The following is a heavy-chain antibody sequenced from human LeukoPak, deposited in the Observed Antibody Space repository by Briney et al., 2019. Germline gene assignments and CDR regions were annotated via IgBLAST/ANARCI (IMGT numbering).Heavy chain of an antibody. J-gene: IGHJ4*02. D-gene: IGHD3-22*01. Sequence: PSETLSLTCTVSGGSISSSSYYWGWIRQPPGKGLEWIGSIYYSGSTYYNPSLKSRVTISVDTSKNRFSLKLSSVTAADTAVYYCARAWGSSGPFDYWGQGTLVTVSS. V-gene: IGHV4-39*07. CDR2: IYYSGST. CDR3: ARAWGSSGPFDY. CDR1: GGSISSSSYY.